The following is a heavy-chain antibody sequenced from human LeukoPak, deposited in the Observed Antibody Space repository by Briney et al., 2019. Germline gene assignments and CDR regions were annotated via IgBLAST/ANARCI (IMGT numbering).Heavy chain of an antibody. CDR3: ARLGPNWFDP. Sequence: SETLSLTCAVYGGSLSGYYWNWFRQPPGKGLEWIGEINHSGSTNYNPSLKSRVTISVDTSKNQFSLKLTSVTAADTAVYYCARLGPNWFDPWGQGTLVTVSS. J-gene: IGHJ5*02. CDR2: INHSGST. CDR1: GGSLSGYY. D-gene: IGHD3-10*01. V-gene: IGHV4-34*01.